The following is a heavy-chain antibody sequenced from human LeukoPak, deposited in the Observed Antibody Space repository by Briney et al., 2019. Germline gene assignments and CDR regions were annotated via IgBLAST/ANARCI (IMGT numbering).Heavy chain of an antibody. D-gene: IGHD1-26*01. CDR1: GFTFDDYA. CDR2: ISWNSDRV. V-gene: IGHV3-9*01. J-gene: IGHJ4*02. CDR3: ARDRGGPFDY. Sequence: GWSLRLSCAASGFTFDDYAMHWVRQAPGKGLEWVSGISWNSDRVGYADSVKGRFTISRDNSKNTLYLQMNSLRAEDTAVYYCARDRGGPFDYWGQGTLVTVSS.